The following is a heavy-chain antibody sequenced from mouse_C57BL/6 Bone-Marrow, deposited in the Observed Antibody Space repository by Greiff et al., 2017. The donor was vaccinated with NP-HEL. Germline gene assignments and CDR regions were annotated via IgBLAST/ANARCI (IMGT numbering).Heavy chain of an antibody. D-gene: IGHD2-1*01. CDR1: GFTFSSYG. CDR3: ARDSYSGSEY. CDR2: ISSGGSYT. Sequence: EVHLVESGGDLVKPGGSLKLSCAASGFTFSSYGMSWVRQTPDKRLEWVATISSGGSYTYYPDSVKGRFTISRDNAKNTLYLRMSSLKSQDTAMYYCARDSYSGSEYWGPGTTLSVSS. J-gene: IGHJ2*01. V-gene: IGHV5-6*01.